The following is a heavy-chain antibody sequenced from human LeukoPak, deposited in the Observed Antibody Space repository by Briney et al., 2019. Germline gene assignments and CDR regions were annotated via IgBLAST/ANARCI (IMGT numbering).Heavy chain of an antibody. D-gene: IGHD3-3*01. V-gene: IGHV3-30*02. CDR3: AKDRPVLRSPHYYYYYYMDV. CDR2: IRYDGSNK. CDR1: GFTFSSYG. J-gene: IGHJ6*03. Sequence: PGGSLRLSCAASGFTFSSYGMHWVRQAPGKGLEWVAFIRYDGSNKYYADSVKGRFTISRDNSKNTLYLQMNSLRAEETAVYYCAKDRPVLRSPHYYYYYYMDVWGKGTTVTVSS.